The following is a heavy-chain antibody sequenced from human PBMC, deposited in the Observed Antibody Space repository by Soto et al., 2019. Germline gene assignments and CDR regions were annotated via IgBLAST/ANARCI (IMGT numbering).Heavy chain of an antibody. J-gene: IGHJ2*01. Sequence: QVQLQQWGAGPLRPLETLSLTCGVSGGSFSGYYWAWIRQSPGKGLEWIGEINDRGSINYNPSLKSRVRISVDTSKNHYSLNLRSVTAADPAVYYCARESHDILTGPPWVWYFDLWGRGTLVTVSS. D-gene: IGHD3-9*01. CDR2: INDRGSI. CDR1: GGSFSGYY. CDR3: ARESHDILTGPPWVWYFDL. V-gene: IGHV4-34*01.